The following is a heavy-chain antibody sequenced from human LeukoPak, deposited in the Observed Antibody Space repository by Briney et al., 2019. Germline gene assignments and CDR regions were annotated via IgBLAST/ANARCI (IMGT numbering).Heavy chain of an antibody. D-gene: IGHD5-12*01. CDR3: ARDDIVATITLD. J-gene: IGHJ4*02. CDR1: GYTFTGYY. Sequence: GASVKVSCKAPGYTFTGYYMHWVLQAPGQRLDWMGWINPNSGGTNYAQKFQGRVTMTRDTSISTAYMELSRLRSDDTAVYYCARDDIVATITLDWGQGTLVTVSS. CDR2: INPNSGGT. V-gene: IGHV1-2*02.